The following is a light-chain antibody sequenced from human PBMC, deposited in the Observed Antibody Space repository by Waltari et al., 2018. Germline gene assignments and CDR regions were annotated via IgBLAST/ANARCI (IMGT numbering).Light chain of an antibody. CDR2: AAS. Sequence: DIQMTQSPSSLSASVGDRVTITRRASQSISSYLNLYQQKPGKAPKLLIYAASSLQSRVPSRFSGSGAGTEFAHTSSRLEPEDIATYYCRRSYSTPPGTFGQGTKLEIK. J-gene: IGKJ2*01. CDR3: RRSYSTPPGT. V-gene: IGKV1-39*01. CDR1: QSISSY.